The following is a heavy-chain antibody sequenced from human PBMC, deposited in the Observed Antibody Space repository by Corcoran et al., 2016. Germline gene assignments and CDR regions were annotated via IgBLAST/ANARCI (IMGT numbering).Heavy chain of an antibody. V-gene: IGHV3-48*02. Sequence: EVQLVESGGGLVQPGGSPRLSCAASGLTFSGYSMTWFRQAPGKGLEWVSYISSGGFTIYYADSVRGRFTISRDNGKESLYLQRNSRRDEDTAVYYCARTSMNRGFDPWGQGTLVTVSS. CDR3: ARTSMNRGFDP. CDR1: GLTFSGYS. CDR2: ISSGGFTI. D-gene: IGHD2-2*01. J-gene: IGHJ5*02.